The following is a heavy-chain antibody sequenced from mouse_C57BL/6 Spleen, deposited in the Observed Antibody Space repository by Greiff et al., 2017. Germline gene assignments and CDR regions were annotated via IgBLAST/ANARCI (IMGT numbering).Heavy chain of an antibody. J-gene: IGHJ3*01. D-gene: IGHD2-4*01. CDR3: ARSLIYYDLTFAY. CDR2: IDPNSGGT. CDR1: GYTFTSYW. Sequence: QVQLQQPGAELVKPGASVKLSCKASGYTFTSYWMHWVKQRPGRGLEWIGSIDPNSGGTKYNEKFKSKATLTADKPSSTAYIQSSTLTSEDSAVYYCARSLIYYDLTFAYWGQGTLVTVFA. V-gene: IGHV1-72*01.